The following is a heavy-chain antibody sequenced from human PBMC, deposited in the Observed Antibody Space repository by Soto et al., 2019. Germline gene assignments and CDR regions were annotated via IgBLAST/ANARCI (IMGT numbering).Heavy chain of an antibody. CDR1: GFTFDDYA. J-gene: IGHJ3*02. V-gene: IGHV3-9*01. Sequence: GGSLRLSCAASGFTFDDYAMHWVRQAPGKGLEWVSGISWNSGSIGYADSVKGRFTISRDNAKNSLYLQMNSLRAEDTALYYCAKDTSRRIAVAGTGTGAFDIWGQGTMVTVSS. D-gene: IGHD6-19*01. CDR3: AKDTSRRIAVAGTGTGAFDI. CDR2: ISWNSGSI.